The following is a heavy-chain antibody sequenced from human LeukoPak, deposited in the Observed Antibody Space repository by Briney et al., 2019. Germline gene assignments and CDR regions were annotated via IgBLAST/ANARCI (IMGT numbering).Heavy chain of an antibody. D-gene: IGHD4-17*01. J-gene: IGHJ4*02. CDR3: AKPPTVFPYYFDY. CDR1: GFTFSSYS. V-gene: IGHV3-23*01. CDR2: ISGSGGST. Sequence: PGGSLRLSCAASGFTFSSYSMNWVRQAPGKGLEWVSAISGSGGSTYYADSVKGRFTISRDNSKNTLYLQMNSLRAEDTAVYYCAKPPTVFPYYFDYWGQGTLVTVSS.